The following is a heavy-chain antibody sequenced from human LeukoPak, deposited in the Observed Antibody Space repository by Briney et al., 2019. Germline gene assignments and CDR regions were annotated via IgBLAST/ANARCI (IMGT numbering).Heavy chain of an antibody. CDR2: IYYSGST. CDR1: GGSISSYY. Sequence: PSETLSLTCTVSGGSISSYYWSWIRQPPGKGLEWIGYIYYSGSTNYNPSLKSRVTISVDTSKNQFSLKLSSVTAADTAVYYCARDHAQADYWGQGTLVTVSS. J-gene: IGHJ4*02. V-gene: IGHV4-59*01. CDR3: ARDHAQADY.